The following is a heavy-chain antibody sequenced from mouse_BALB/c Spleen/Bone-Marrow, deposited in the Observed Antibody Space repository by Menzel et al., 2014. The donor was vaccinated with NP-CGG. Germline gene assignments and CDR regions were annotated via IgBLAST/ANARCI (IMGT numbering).Heavy chain of an antibody. J-gene: IGHJ2*01. Sequence: DVQLVESGGGLVQPGGSLKLSCAASGFDFRRYWMSWVRQAPGKGLEWIGEINPESSTINYTPSLKGKFIISRDNAKNTLYLQMSKVRSEDTALYYCARLGYYGYFVDWGQGTTPTVSS. D-gene: IGHD1-1*01. V-gene: IGHV4-1*02. CDR2: INPESSTI. CDR1: GFDFRRYW. CDR3: ARLGYYGYFVD.